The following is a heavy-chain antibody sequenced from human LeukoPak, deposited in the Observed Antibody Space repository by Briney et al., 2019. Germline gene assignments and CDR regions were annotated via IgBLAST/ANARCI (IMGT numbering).Heavy chain of an antibody. CDR1: GYTFTSYG. V-gene: IGHV1-18*01. Sequence: VASVKVSCKASGYTFTSYGISWVRQAPGQGLEWMGWISAYNGNTNYAQKLQGRVTMTTGTSTSTAYMELRSLRSDDTAVYYCAKAGCSSIGCYGFEIWGQGTVVTVSS. D-gene: IGHD2-2*01. J-gene: IGHJ3*02. CDR3: AKAGCSSIGCYGFEI. CDR2: ISAYNGNT.